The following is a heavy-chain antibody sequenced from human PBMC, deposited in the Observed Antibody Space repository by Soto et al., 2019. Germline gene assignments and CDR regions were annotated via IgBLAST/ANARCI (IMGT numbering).Heavy chain of an antibody. CDR1: GGSISSGGYS. CDR3: AREVDYGDLRYFDY. D-gene: IGHD4-17*01. CDR2: IYHSGST. J-gene: IGHJ4*02. V-gene: IGHV4-30-2*01. Sequence: SETLSLTCAVSGGSISSGGYSWSWIRQPPGKGLEWIGYIYHSGSTYYNPSLKRRVTISVDKSNNQFSLKLSSLTAADTAVYYCAREVDYGDLRYFDYWGQGTLVTVSS.